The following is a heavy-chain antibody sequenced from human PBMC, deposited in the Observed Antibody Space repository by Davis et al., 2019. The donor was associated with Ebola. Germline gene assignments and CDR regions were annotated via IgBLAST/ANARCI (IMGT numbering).Heavy chain of an antibody. D-gene: IGHD2-8*01. J-gene: IGHJ4*02. V-gene: IGHV3-23*01. CDR2: INVAGGGST. CDR3: AKGRDCTNGICYSDY. Sequence: GGSLRLSCAASGFTFSASGMSWVRQAPGKGLEWVSSINVAGGGSTFYADSVKGRFTISRDNAKSTLYLQMNSLRAEDTAVYYCAKGRDCTNGICYSDYWGQGTLVTVSS. CDR1: GFTFSASG.